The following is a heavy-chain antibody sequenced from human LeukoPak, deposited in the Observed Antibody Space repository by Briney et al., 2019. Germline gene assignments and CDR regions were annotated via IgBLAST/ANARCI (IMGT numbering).Heavy chain of an antibody. J-gene: IGHJ4*02. D-gene: IGHD6-19*01. Sequence: PSETLSLTCTVSGGSISSYYWSWIRQPAGKGLEWIGRIYTSGSTNYNPSLKSRVTMSVDTSKNQFSLKLSSVTAADTAVYYCAKDWGPQWLDPSNQRPPFDYWGQGTLVTVSS. CDR3: AKDWGPQWLDPSNQRPPFDY. V-gene: IGHV4-4*07. CDR1: GGSISSYY. CDR2: IYTSGST.